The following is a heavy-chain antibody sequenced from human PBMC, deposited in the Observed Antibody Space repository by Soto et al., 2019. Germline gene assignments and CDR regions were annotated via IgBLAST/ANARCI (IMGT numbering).Heavy chain of an antibody. CDR2: SFSSGGT. V-gene: IGHV3-53*01. CDR3: ARDREPDGIWNFDS. J-gene: IGHJ4*02. Sequence: PGGSLRLSCAAFGFTLDKYTMGWVRQAPGKGLEWVAESFSSGGTQYADSVKGRFTISRDNSRNMVFLQMNGLRVEDTALYYCARDREPDGIWNFDSWGQGALVTVAS. D-gene: IGHD3-3*01. CDR1: GFTLDKYT.